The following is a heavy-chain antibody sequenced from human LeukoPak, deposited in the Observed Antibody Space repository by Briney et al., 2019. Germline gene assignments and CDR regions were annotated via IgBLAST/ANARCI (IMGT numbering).Heavy chain of an antibody. Sequence: PSQTLSLTCTVSGGSISSYYWSWIRQPSGKGLEWIGYIYYSGSTNYNPSLKSRVTISVDTSKKQLSLKLSSVIAADTAVYYCARDRSIAARPDTWYFDLWGRGTLVTVSS. D-gene: IGHD6-6*01. CDR2: IYYSGST. CDR1: GGSISSYY. CDR3: ARDRSIAARPDTWYFDL. V-gene: IGHV4-59*01. J-gene: IGHJ2*01.